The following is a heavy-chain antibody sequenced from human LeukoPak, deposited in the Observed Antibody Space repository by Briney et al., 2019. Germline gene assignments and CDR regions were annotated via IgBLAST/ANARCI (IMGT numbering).Heavy chain of an antibody. CDR3: AKGGTSVTRYVDY. D-gene: IGHD4-17*01. CDR1: GFTLRGYG. CDR2: IRSDGSDK. V-gene: IGHV3-30*02. Sequence: GGSLRLSCAASGFTLRGYGMHWVRQAPGKGLEWVAFIRSDGSDKSYADSVKGRFTISRDNSENKLYLQINSLRVEDTAVYYCAKGGTSVTRYVDYWGQGTLVTVSS. J-gene: IGHJ4*02.